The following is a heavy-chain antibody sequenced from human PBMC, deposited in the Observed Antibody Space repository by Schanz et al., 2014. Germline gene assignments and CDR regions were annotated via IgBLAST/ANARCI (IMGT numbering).Heavy chain of an antibody. CDR1: GYSFTSYY. Sequence: QVQLVQSGAEVKKPGASVKVSCKAFGYSFTSYYIHWVRQAPGQGLEWMGIIHSTGGTTSHAQKFQGRVPMTRDTSTSTVYMELSSLRSEDTAVYYCASALTTWGGMDVWGQGTTVTVSS. D-gene: IGHD4-4*01. J-gene: IGHJ6*02. CDR2: IHSTGGTT. V-gene: IGHV1-46*01. CDR3: ASALTTWGGMDV.